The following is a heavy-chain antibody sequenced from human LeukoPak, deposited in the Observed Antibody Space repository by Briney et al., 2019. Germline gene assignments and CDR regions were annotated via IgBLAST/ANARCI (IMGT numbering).Heavy chain of an antibody. Sequence: GGSLRLSCAASGFTFSSYSMNWVRQAPGKGLEWVSSFSSTSSYIYYADSVKGRFTISTDNAKNSLYLQMSSLRAEDTAVYYCARGSGGQQLIRGYYYMDVWGKGTTVTVSS. CDR3: ARGSGGQQLIRGYYYMDV. D-gene: IGHD6-6*01. CDR1: GFTFSSYS. CDR2: FSSTSSYI. J-gene: IGHJ6*03. V-gene: IGHV3-21*01.